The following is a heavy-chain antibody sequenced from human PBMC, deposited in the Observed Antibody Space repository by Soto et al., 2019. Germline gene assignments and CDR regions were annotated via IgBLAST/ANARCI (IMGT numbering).Heavy chain of an antibody. CDR2: IYYSGST. Sequence: QVRLQESGPGLVKPSQPLSLTCTVSGASIINNHYYWNFIRQPPGKGLEWIGYIYYSGSTSYNPSLESRLTISIDTSWNQFSLELSSVTAADTAVYFCARASMIGVPGFFDVWGRGTLVTVSS. CDR3: ARASMIGVPGFFDV. J-gene: IGHJ2*01. D-gene: IGHD3-22*01. V-gene: IGHV4-30-4*08. CDR1: GASIINNHYY.